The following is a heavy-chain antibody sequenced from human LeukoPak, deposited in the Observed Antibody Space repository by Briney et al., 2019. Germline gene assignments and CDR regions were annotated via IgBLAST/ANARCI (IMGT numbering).Heavy chain of an antibody. V-gene: IGHV4-39*07. CDR1: SGSISSSNYY. CDR2: IYYSGST. CDR3: ARINGRNYYFDY. J-gene: IGHJ4*02. Sequence: SETLSLTCIVSSGSISSSNYYWGWIRQPPGKGLEWIGSIYYSGSTYYNPSLKSRVTISIDTSKKNFSLNLSSVTAADTAVYYCARINGRNYYFDYWGQGTLVTVSS. D-gene: IGHD4-23*01.